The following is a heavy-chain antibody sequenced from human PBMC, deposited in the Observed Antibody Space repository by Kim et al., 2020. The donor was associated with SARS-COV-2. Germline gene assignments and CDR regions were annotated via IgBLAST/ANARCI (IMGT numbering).Heavy chain of an antibody. CDR3: ARGWSGSYSFDY. D-gene: IGHD1-26*01. J-gene: IGHJ4*02. Sequence: NYAQKFQGSVTITAEKSTSTAYMELSSLRSEDTAVYYCARGWSGSYSFDYWGQGTLVTVSS. V-gene: IGHV1-69*04.